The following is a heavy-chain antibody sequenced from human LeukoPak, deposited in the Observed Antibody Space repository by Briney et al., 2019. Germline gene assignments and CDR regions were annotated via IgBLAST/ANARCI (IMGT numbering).Heavy chain of an antibody. CDR1: GGSFSGYY. D-gene: IGHD3-22*01. J-gene: IGHJ1*01. Sequence: SETLSLTCDVYGGSFSGYYWSWIRQPPGKGLEWMGEINHSGSTNYNPSLKSRVTISVDTSKNQFSLKLSSVTAADTAVYYCASGYYYDSSGYSYFQHWGQGTLVTVSS. CDR3: ASGYYYDSSGYSYFQH. CDR2: INHSGST. V-gene: IGHV4-34*01.